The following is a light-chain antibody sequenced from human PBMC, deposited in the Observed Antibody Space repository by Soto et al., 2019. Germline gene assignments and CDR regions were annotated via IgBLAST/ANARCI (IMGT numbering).Light chain of an antibody. CDR2: DAS. CDR1: QSVRSN. J-gene: IGKJ1*01. Sequence: EVVLTQSPATLSLSPGERAILSCRASQSVRSNLAWYQHKPGQPPRLLIYDASNRATGIPGRFRGSGSGTDFTLLSSNLEPEDFAVYYCQQRDTWPWTFGQGAKVEI. CDR3: QQRDTWPWT. V-gene: IGKV3-11*01.